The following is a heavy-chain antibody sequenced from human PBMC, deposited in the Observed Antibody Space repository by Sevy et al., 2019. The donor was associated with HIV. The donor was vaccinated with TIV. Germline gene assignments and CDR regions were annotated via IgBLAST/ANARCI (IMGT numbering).Heavy chain of an antibody. CDR1: GGSFSGYF. V-gene: IGHV4-34*01. Sequence: TLSLTCAVSGGSFSGYFWNWIRQSPGKGLEWIGEINHTGSLKYNPSLKSRVTISVDASKSQLSLHLRSVTAADTAVYYCARGRQAYVGVVPSTVPFDYWGRGTLVTVSS. J-gene: IGHJ4*02. CDR3: ARGRQAYVGVVPSTVPFDY. D-gene: IGHD2-2*01. CDR2: INHTGSL.